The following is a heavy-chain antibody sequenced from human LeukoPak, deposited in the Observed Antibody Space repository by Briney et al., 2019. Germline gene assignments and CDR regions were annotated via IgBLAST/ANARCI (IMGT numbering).Heavy chain of an antibody. J-gene: IGHJ4*02. CDR1: GGSFSSSSYY. D-gene: IGHD3-22*01. V-gene: IGHV4-39*01. CDR2: IYYSGST. CDR3: VSSGYYLNYFEY. Sequence: SETLSLTCAVSGGSFSSSSYYWGWIRQPPGKGLEWIGSIYYSGSTYYNPSLKSRVTISVDTSKSQFSLKLSTVTAADTAVYYCVSSGYYLNYFEYWGQGTLVTVSS.